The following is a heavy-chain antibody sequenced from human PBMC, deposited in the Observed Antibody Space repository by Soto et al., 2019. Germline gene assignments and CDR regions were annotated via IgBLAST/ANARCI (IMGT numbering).Heavy chain of an antibody. CDR3: ARRAKWPTPRIDY. V-gene: IGHV4-30-2*01. D-gene: IGHD2-15*01. CDR1: GGSISSGGYS. CDR2: IYHSGST. J-gene: IGHJ4*02. Sequence: SETLSLTCAVSGGSISSGGYSWSWIRQPPGKGLEWIGYIYHSGSTYYNPSLKSRVTISVDRSKNQFSLKLSSVTAADTAVYYCARRAKWPTPRIDYWGQGTLVTVSS.